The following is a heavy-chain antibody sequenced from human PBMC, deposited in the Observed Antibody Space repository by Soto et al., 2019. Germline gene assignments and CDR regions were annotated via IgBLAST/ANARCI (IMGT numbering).Heavy chain of an antibody. V-gene: IGHV4-4*02. D-gene: IGHD3-3*01. CDR1: GGSISSSNW. CDR2: IYHSGST. CDR3: ASYDFWSGLPTDY. J-gene: IGHJ4*02. Sequence: SETLSLTCAVSGGSISSSNWWSWVRQPPGKGLEWIGEIYHSGSTNYNPSLKSRVTISVDKSKNQFSLKLSSVTAADTAVYYCASYDFWSGLPTDYWGQGTLVTVSS.